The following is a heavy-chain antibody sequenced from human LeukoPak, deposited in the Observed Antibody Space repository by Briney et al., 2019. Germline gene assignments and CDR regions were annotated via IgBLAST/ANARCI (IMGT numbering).Heavy chain of an antibody. CDR1: GGSFSDYD. Sequence: SETLSLTCAVYGGSFSDYDWSWIRQPPGKGLEWIGEINHSGGTNYNPSLKSRFTISIDTSKNQFSLKLSSVTAADTAVYYCARGRNGGSGSYYPFDPWGQGTLVTVSS. D-gene: IGHD3-10*01. J-gene: IGHJ5*02. CDR2: INHSGGT. V-gene: IGHV4-34*01. CDR3: ARGRNGGSGSYYPFDP.